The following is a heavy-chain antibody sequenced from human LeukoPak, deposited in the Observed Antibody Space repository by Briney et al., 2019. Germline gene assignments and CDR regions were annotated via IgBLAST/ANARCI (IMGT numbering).Heavy chain of an antibody. V-gene: IGHV1-2*04. CDR1: GYTFTGYY. D-gene: IGHD6-13*01. CDR2: INPNSGGT. Sequence: ASVKVSCKASGYTFTGYYMHWGRQAPGQGLEWMGWINPNSGGTNYAQKVQGWVTMTRDTSISTAYMELSRLRSDDTAVYYCARDLAAAGTIDYYYYYMDVWGKGTTVTLSS. J-gene: IGHJ6*03. CDR3: ARDLAAAGTIDYYYYYMDV.